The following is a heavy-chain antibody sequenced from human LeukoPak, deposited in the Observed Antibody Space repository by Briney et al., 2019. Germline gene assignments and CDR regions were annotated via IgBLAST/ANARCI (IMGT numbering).Heavy chain of an antibody. CDR1: GGFISSYY. V-gene: IGHV4-4*07. CDR3: ARDPARPEDYYYYYMDV. J-gene: IGHJ6*03. Sequence: SETLSLTCTVSGGFISSYYWSWIRQPVGKGLEWIGRIYTSGSTNYNPSLKSRVTMSVDTSKNQFSLKLSSVTAADTAVYYCARDPARPEDYYYYYMDVWGKGTTVTVSS. D-gene: IGHD6-6*01. CDR2: IYTSGST.